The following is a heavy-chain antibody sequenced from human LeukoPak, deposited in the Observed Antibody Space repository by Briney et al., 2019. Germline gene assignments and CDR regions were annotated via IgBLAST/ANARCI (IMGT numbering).Heavy chain of an antibody. Sequence: PGRSLRLSCAASGFTFSRYGMHWVRQAPGKGLEWVAVKSYDGSNKYYADSVKGRFTLSRDNSKNTLYLQMNSLRAEDTAVYCCAKERDGYNNYGMDVWGQGTTVTVSS. CDR1: GFTFSRYG. D-gene: IGHD5-24*01. CDR3: AKERDGYNNYGMDV. CDR2: KSYDGSNK. V-gene: IGHV3-30*18. J-gene: IGHJ6*02.